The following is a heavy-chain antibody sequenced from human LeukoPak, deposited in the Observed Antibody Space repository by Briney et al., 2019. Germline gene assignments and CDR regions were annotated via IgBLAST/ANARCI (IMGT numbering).Heavy chain of an antibody. CDR3: AREGYYASGSLYRAPNDY. CDR2: ISRSGSTI. Sequence: SLRLSCAASGFTFSDYYMSWIRQAPGNGQDWVSCISRSGSTIYYADSVRGRFTISRDNAKNSLYLHMNGLRAEDTAVYYYAREGYYASGSLYRAPNDYWGQGTLVTVSS. V-gene: IGHV3-11*04. J-gene: IGHJ4*02. D-gene: IGHD3-10*01. CDR1: GFTFSDYY.